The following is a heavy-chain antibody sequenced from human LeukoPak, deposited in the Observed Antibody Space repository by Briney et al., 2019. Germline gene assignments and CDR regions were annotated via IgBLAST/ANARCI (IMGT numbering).Heavy chain of an antibody. D-gene: IGHD3-10*01. CDR1: GYTFTGYY. V-gene: IGHV1-2*02. CDR3: AVGMVRGVTSYYYYYYMDV. J-gene: IGHJ6*03. CDR2: INPNSGGT. Sequence: EASVKVSCKASGYTFTGYYMHWVRQAPGQGLEWMGWINPNSGGTNYAQKFQGRVTMTRDTSISTAYMELSRLRSDDTAVYYCAVGMVRGVTSYYYYYYMDVWGKGTTVTVSS.